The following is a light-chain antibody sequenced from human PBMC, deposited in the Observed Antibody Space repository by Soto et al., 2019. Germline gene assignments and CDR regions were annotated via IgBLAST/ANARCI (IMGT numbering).Light chain of an antibody. Sequence: QSALTQPASVSGSPGQSIAISCTGSSSDVGIYNYVSWYQQHPGKVPKLIIYEVTNRPSGVSNRFSGSKFGNTASLTISGLQAEDEADYYCSSYTTSSTRVFGTGTKVTVL. V-gene: IGLV2-14*01. J-gene: IGLJ1*01. CDR3: SSYTTSSTRV. CDR1: SSDVGIYNY. CDR2: EVT.